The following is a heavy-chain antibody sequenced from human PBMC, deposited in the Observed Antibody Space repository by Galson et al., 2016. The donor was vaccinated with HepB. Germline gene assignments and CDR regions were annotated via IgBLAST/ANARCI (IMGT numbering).Heavy chain of an antibody. Sequence: SLRLSCAASGFTVSSNYMSWVRQAPGKGLEWVSVIYSGGSTYYADSVKGRFTLSRDNSKHTLYLQMNSLRAEDTAVYYCARLSWQWLVPIFDYWGQGTLVTVSS. D-gene: IGHD6-19*01. J-gene: IGHJ4*02. CDR2: IYSGGST. CDR1: GFTVSSNY. CDR3: ARLSWQWLVPIFDY. V-gene: IGHV3-53*01.